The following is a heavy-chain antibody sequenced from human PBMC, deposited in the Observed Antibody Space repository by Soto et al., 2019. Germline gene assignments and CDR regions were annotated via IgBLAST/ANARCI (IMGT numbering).Heavy chain of an antibody. CDR2: ISGSGGST. J-gene: IGHJ4*02. V-gene: IGHV3-23*01. CDR1: GFTFSSYA. D-gene: IGHD6-19*01. Sequence: EVQLLESGGGLVQPGGSLRLSCAAYGFTFSSYAMSWVRQAPGKGLEWVSAISGSGGSTYYADSVKGRFTISRDNSKNTLYLQMTGLRAEDTAVYYCHSRVARGWPEEFDYWGQGTLVTVSA. CDR3: HSRVARGWPEEFDY.